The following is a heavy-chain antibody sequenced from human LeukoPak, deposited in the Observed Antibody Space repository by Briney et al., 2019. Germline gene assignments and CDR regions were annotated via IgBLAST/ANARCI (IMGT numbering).Heavy chain of an antibody. CDR1: GFTFSSYE. J-gene: IGHJ3*02. D-gene: IGHD6-13*01. V-gene: IGHV3-48*03. CDR2: ISSSGSTI. Sequence: GGSLRLSCAASGFTFSSYEMNWVRHAPGKGLEWVSYISSSGSTIYYADSVKGRFTISRDNAKNSLYLQMNSLRAEDTAVYYCARGDSSSYAFDIWGQGTMVTVSS. CDR3: ARGDSSSYAFDI.